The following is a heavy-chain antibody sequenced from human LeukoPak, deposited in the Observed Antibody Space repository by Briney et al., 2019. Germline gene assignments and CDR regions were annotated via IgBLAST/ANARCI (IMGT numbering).Heavy chain of an antibody. CDR3: ARENTGYSSTWATH. V-gene: IGHV4-59*01. Sequence: PSESLSLTCTVSGDSISSYYWSWIRQPPGKGLEWIGYIYYSGNIDYNPSLKSRVTISVDTSKNQISLKLSSVTAADTAVYYCARENTGYSSTWATHWGQGILVTVS. CDR2: IYYSGNI. CDR1: GDSISSYY. J-gene: IGHJ4*02. D-gene: IGHD6-13*01.